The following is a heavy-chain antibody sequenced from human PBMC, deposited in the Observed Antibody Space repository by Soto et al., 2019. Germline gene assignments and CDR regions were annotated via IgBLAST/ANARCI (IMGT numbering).Heavy chain of an antibody. V-gene: IGHV4-39*01. CDR1: GGSISSSSYY. CDR2: IYYSGST. J-gene: IGHJ4*02. Sequence: QLQLQESGPGLVKPSETLSLTCTVSGGSISSSSYYWGWIRQPPGKGLEGIGSIYYSGSTYYSPSLKSRVTISIDTSKNQISRKLSSVTAADPAVYYCARHQRGDGETFYRSLDYWGQGTLVTVSS. D-gene: IGHD3-10*01. CDR3: ARHQRGDGETFYRSLDY.